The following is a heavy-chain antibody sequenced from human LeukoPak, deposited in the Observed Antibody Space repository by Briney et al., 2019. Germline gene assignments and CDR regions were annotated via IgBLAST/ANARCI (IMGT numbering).Heavy chain of an antibody. D-gene: IGHD2-15*01. CDR3: ARDCSGGSCYSEY. J-gene: IGHJ4*02. V-gene: IGHV3-21*01. CDR2: ISSSSSYI. CDR1: GFTFSSYS. Sequence: PGGSLRLSCAASGFTFSSYSMNWVRQAPGKGLEWVSSISSSSSYICYADSVKGRFTISRDNAKNSLYLQMNSLRAEDTAVYYCARDCSGGSCYSEYWGQGTLVTVSS.